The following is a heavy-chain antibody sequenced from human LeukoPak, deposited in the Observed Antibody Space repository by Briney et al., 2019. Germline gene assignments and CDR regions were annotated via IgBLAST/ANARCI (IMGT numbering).Heavy chain of an antibody. CDR3: AREPVAGTAPR. Sequence: PGGSLRLSCVVSGFTFSAYGMHWVRQAPGKGLEWVSSISSSSSYIYYADSVKGRFTISRDNAKNSLYLQMNSLRAEDTAVYYCAREPVAGTAPRWGQGTLVTVSS. J-gene: IGHJ4*02. D-gene: IGHD6-19*01. V-gene: IGHV3-21*01. CDR1: GFTFSAYG. CDR2: ISSSSSYI.